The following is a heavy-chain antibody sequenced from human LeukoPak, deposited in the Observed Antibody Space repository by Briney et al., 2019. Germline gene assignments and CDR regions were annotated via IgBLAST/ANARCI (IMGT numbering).Heavy chain of an antibody. Sequence: PGGSLRLSCAASGFTLSTYWMTWVRQAPGKGLEWVANIKQDGRTKSYVDSVKGRFTISRDNAKNSLYLQMNSLRTGDTAVYYCARDSSYCRNGICYDDFDIWGQGTMVTVSS. J-gene: IGHJ3*02. D-gene: IGHD2-8*01. V-gene: IGHV3-7*05. CDR2: IKQDGRTK. CDR1: GFTLSTYW. CDR3: ARDSSYCRNGICYDDFDI.